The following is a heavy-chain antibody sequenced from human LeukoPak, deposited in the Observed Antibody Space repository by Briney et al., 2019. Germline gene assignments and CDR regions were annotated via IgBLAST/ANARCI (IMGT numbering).Heavy chain of an antibody. Sequence: GGSLRLSCAASGFIFSSYALHWLRQAPGSGLDWVAVISYDGSKKYYADSVRGRFTISRDISKNTLYLQMNSLRAEDTAVYYCARYVDGYNYFDYWGQGTLVTVSS. CDR3: ARYVDGYNYFDY. V-gene: IGHV3-30*01. D-gene: IGHD5-24*01. J-gene: IGHJ4*02. CDR2: ISYDGSKK. CDR1: GFIFSSYA.